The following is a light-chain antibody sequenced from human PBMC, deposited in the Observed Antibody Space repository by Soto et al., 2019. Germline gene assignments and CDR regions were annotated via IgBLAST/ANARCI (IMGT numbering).Light chain of an antibody. J-gene: IGKJ2*01. V-gene: IGKV3-20*01. CDR1: QSVSSTY. Sequence: EIVLTQSPGTLSLSPGERATLSCRASQSVSSTYLAWYQQKPGQAPRLLIYGASIRATGFPDRFSGSGSGTDFTLTIRRLEPEDCAVYYCQQYGSSPHTFGQGTKLEIK. CDR2: GAS. CDR3: QQYGSSPHT.